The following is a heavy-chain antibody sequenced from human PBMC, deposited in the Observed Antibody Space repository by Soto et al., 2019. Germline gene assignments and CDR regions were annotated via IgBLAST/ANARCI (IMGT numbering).Heavy chain of an antibody. D-gene: IGHD3-16*02. Sequence: GASVKVSCKASGFTFTSSAVQWVRQARGQRLEWIGWIVVGSGNTNYAQKFQERVTITRDMSTSTAYMELSSLRSEDTAVYYCASAPAYDHVWGSYLYWGQGTLVTVSS. CDR1: GFTFTSSA. CDR2: IVVGSGNT. J-gene: IGHJ4*02. CDR3: ASAPAYDHVWGSYLY. V-gene: IGHV1-58*01.